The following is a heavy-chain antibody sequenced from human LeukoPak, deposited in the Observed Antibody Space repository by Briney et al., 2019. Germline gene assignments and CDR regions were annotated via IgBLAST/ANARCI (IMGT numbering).Heavy chain of an antibody. CDR3: TKGAVTTYRAFDI. CDR2: ISGNGVVT. V-gene: IGHV3-23*01. Sequence: GGSLRLSCAASGFTFSSYAMRWVRQAPGKGLEWGSAISGNGVVTYYADSVKGRFTISRDNSKNMVYMQMNSLRAEDTAVYYCTKGAVTTYRAFDIWGQGTMVTVSS. J-gene: IGHJ3*02. CDR1: GFTFSSYA. D-gene: IGHD4-17*01.